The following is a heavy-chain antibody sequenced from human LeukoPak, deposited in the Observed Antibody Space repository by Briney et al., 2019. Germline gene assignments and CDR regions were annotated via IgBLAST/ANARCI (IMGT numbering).Heavy chain of an antibody. V-gene: IGHV3-23*01. Sequence: PGGSLRLSCAASGFTFSSYAMSWVRQAPGKGLEWVSAISGSGGSTYYADSVKGRFTISRDNSKNTLYLQMNSLRAEDTAVYYCAKDRDYGDYVFYGMDVWGQGTTVTVSS. CDR2: ISGSGGST. D-gene: IGHD4-17*01. J-gene: IGHJ6*02. CDR3: AKDRDYGDYVFYGMDV. CDR1: GFTFSSYA.